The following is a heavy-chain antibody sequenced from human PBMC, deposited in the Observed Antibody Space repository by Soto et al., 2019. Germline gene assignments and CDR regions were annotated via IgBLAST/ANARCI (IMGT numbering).Heavy chain of an antibody. CDR1: GFTFSSYA. CDR2: ISSSSSYI. D-gene: IGHD3-10*01. J-gene: IGHJ6*02. CDR3: ARDPGYYGSGTIVDYYYYGMDV. V-gene: IGHV3-21*01. Sequence: PGGSLRLSCAASGFTFSSYAMSWVRQAPGRGLEWVSSISSSSSYIYYADSVKGRFTISRDNAKNSLYLQMNSLRAEDTAVYYCARDPGYYGSGTIVDYYYYGMDVWGQGTTVTVSS.